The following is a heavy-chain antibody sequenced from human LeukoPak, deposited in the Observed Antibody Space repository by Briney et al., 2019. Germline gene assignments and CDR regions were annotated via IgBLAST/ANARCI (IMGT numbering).Heavy chain of an antibody. CDR1: GFTFSSYA. J-gene: IGHJ4*02. CDR2: ISGSGGST. D-gene: IGHD3-3*01. Sequence: GGSLRLSCAASGFTFSSYAMSWVRQAPGKGLEWVSAISGSGGSTYYADSVKGRFTISRDNSKNTLYLQMNSLRAEDTAVYYCAKGSYYDFWSGGRKYYFDYWGQGTLVTVSS. V-gene: IGHV3-23*01. CDR3: AKGSYYDFWSGGRKYYFDY.